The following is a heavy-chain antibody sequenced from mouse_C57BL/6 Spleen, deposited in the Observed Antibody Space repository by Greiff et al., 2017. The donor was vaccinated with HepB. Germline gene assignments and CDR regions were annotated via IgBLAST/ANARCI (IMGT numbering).Heavy chain of an antibody. CDR3: ARENGNLYYAMDY. V-gene: IGHV5-4*01. CDR1: GFTFSSYA. Sequence: EVQGVESGGGLVKPGGSLKLSCAASGFTFSSYAMSWVRQTPEKRLEWVATISDGGSYTYYPDNVKGRFTISRDNAKNNLYLQMSHLKSEDTAMYYCARENGNLYYAMDYWGQGTSVTVSS. CDR2: ISDGGSYT. D-gene: IGHD2-1*01. J-gene: IGHJ4*01.